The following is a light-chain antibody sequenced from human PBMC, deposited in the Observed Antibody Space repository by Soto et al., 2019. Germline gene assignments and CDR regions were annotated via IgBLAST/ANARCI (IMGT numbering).Light chain of an antibody. V-gene: IGKV3-20*01. CDR3: QQYGSSYPYT. Sequence: EVVLTQSPGTLSLSPGERATLSCRASQSVSNNYFAWYQQKPGQAPRLLIFGSSDRAAGIPDRFSGSGSGTDFTLTISRLEPEDFAVYYCQQYGSSYPYTVGQGTNVEIK. CDR2: GSS. J-gene: IGKJ2*01. CDR1: QSVSNNY.